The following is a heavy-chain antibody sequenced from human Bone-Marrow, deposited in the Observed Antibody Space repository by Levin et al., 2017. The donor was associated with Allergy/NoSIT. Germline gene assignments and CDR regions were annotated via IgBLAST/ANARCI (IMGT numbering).Heavy chain of an antibody. CDR3: ARDGGVQVGGDY. J-gene: IGHJ4*02. Sequence: GESLKISCVASGFTVSSNYMRWVRQAPGKGLEWVSLIYSEGTTDYADSVKGRFTISRDKSKNTLYLQLNSLRVEDTAVDYCARDGGVQVGGDYVGQGTLVTVSS. V-gene: IGHV3-66*01. CDR1: GFTVSSNY. D-gene: IGHD2-8*02. CDR2: IYSEGTT.